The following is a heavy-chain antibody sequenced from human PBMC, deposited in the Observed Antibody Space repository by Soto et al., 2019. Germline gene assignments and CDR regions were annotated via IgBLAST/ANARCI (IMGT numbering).Heavy chain of an antibody. CDR3: NSYPDFWGGHTPL. J-gene: IGHJ4*02. Sequence: EVQLMESGGGLVQPGGSLRLSCAASGFSITNTWMHWVRQAPGKGLEWVGRVKSKADGGTADYAAPVKGRFTVSRDDSKNTPYLQMNSLKMEDTAVYYCNSYPDFWGGHTPLWGQGTLVTVSS. V-gene: IGHV3-15*07. CDR2: VKSKADGGTA. CDR1: GFSITNTW. D-gene: IGHD3-3*01.